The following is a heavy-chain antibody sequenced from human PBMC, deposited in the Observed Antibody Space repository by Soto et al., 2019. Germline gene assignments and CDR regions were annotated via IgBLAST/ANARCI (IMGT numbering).Heavy chain of an antibody. J-gene: IGHJ4*02. D-gene: IGHD2-15*01. CDR3: AKGPGNDCSGGACFSGN. V-gene: IGHV3-23*01. Sequence: EVQLLESGGGLVQPGGSLRLSCAASGITFSSYVMIWVRQAPGKGLEWVSGISNSGGSTYYADSVKGRFSVSRDNSKNTLHLQMNSLRAEDTALYYFAKGPGNDCSGGACFSGNWGQGTLDTVSS. CDR1: GITFSSYV. CDR2: ISNSGGST.